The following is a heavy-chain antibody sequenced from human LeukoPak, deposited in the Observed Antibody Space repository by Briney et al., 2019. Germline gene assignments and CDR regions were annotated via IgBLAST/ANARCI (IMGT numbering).Heavy chain of an antibody. CDR2: INPNSGGT. CDR1: GYTFTGYY. J-gene: IGHJ4*02. D-gene: IGHD3-9*01. V-gene: IGHV1-2*02. Sequence: ASVKVSCKASGYTFTGYYMHWVRQAPGQGLEWMGWINPNSGGTNYAQKFQGRVTMTRDMSTSTVYMELSSLRSEDTAVYYCARDIGGLRYFDWLPWFDYWGQGTLVTVSS. CDR3: ARDIGGLRYFDWLPWFDY.